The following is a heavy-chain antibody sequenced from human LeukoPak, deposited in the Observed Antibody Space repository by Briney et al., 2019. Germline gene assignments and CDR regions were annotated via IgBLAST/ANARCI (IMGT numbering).Heavy chain of an antibody. CDR1: GGSFSGYY. D-gene: IGHD6-13*01. CDR2: INHSGST. CDR3: AGGIAAPPGPYYFDY. Sequence: KPSETLFLTCAVYGGSFSGYYWSWIRQPPGKGLEWIGEINHSGSTNYNPSLKSRVTISVDTSKNQFSLKLSSVTAADTAVYYCAGGIAAPPGPYYFDYWGQGTLVTVSS. V-gene: IGHV4-34*01. J-gene: IGHJ4*02.